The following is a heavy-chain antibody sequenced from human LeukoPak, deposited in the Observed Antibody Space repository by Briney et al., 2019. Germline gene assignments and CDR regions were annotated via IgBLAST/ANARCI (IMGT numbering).Heavy chain of an antibody. Sequence: PSETLSLTCTVSGGSISSHYWSWIRQPAGKGLEWIGRIYTSGSTNYNHSLKSRVTMSVDTSKNQFSLTLSSVTAADTAVYSCARVNPWGHYYDSSGYSPDDAFDIWGQGTMVTVSS. CDR1: GGSISSHY. V-gene: IGHV4-4*07. CDR3: ARVNPWGHYYDSSGYSPDDAFDI. J-gene: IGHJ3*02. CDR2: IYTSGST. D-gene: IGHD3-22*01.